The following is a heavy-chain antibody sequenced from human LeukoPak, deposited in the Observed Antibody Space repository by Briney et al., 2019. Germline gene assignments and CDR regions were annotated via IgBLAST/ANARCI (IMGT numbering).Heavy chain of an antibody. CDR1: GYSFTNYW. CDR2: IYPGDSDT. CDR3: ARHAVEMTTQP. V-gene: IGHV5-51*01. D-gene: IGHD5-24*01. Sequence: GESLKISCKGSGYSFTNYWIGWVRQMPGKGLEWMGTIYPGDSDTRYSPSFQGQVTISADKSISTAYLQWSSLRASDTAMYYCARHAVEMTTQPWGQGTLVTVSS. J-gene: IGHJ4*02.